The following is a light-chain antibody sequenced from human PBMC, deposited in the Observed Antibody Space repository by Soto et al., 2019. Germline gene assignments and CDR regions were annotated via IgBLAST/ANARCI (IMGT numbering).Light chain of an antibody. CDR2: GAF. CDR3: QQYNDWPRT. J-gene: IGKJ1*01. V-gene: IGKV3-15*01. CDR1: QSVSSN. Sequence: EIVMTQSPAILSLSPGERATLSCRASQSVSSNLAWYQQKPGQAPRLLIYGAFNRATGIPDRFSGSGSGTEFTPTISSLQSADFALYYCQQYNDWPRTFGQGTKVDIK.